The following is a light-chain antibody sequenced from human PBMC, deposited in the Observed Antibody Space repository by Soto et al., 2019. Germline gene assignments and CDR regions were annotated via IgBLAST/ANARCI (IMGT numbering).Light chain of an antibody. CDR2: ATS. V-gene: IGKV1-39*01. J-gene: IGKJ1*01. CDR3: QQGYSSRLT. Sequence: DIQMTQSPSSLSASVGDRVTITCRASQNISSYLNWYQQKPGKAPQLLIYATSSLQTGVPSRFSASGSGTDFSLVISDLQPEDSATYYCQQGYSSRLTSGRGTKVEI. CDR1: QNISSY.